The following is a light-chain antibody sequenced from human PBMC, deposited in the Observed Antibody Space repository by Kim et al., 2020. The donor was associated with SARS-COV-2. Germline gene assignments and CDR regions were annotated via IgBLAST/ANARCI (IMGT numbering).Light chain of an antibody. CDR2: WAS. CDR1: QSIFSNSNNKNY. CDR3: QQFYSTGTGT. Sequence: DIVMTQSPDSLAVSLGERATINCKSSQSIFSNSNNKNYLAWFQQKPGQSPKLLIYWASTRESGVPDRFSGSGSGTDFTLTINSLQAEDVAVYYCQQFYSTGTGTFGGGTKVDIK. V-gene: IGKV4-1*01. J-gene: IGKJ4*01.